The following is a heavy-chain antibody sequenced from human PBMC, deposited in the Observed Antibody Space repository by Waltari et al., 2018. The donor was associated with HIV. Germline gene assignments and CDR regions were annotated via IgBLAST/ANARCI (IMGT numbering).Heavy chain of an antibody. V-gene: IGHV3-7*01. J-gene: IGHJ4*02. CDR3: ATTHGSGDYDNDFDY. CDR1: GFTFSFYW. CDR2: INQAGTER. Sequence: EVKLEESGGGWVQPGGSLTLTCEASGFTFSFYWLSWVRQAPGKGLGWVANINQAGTERHYVDSVRGRFTISRDNGKTSLFLQMNSLSVEDTAVYYCATTHGSGDYDNDFDYWGQGTLV. D-gene: IGHD3-10*01.